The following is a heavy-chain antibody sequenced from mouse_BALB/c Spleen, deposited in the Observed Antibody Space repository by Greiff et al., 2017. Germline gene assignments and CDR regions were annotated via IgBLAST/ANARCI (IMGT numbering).Heavy chain of an antibody. CDR2: FYPGSGSI. CDR3: ARHEDGDSSGWFAY. V-gene: IGHV1-62-2*01. J-gene: IGHJ3*01. D-gene: IGHD3-2*01. CDR1: GYTFTEYI. Sequence: VKLMESGAELVKPGASVKLSCKASGYTFTEYIIHWVKQRSGQGLEWIGWFYPGSGSIKYNEKFKDKATLTADKSSSTVYMELSRLTSEDSAVYFCARHEDGDSSGWFAYWGQGTLVTVSA.